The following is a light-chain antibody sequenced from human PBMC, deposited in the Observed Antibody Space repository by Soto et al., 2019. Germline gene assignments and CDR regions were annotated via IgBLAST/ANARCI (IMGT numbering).Light chain of an antibody. CDR1: SSDVGSYNY. Sequence: QSALTQPPSASGSPGQSVTISCTGTSSDVGSYNYVSWYQQHPGKAPKFMLYEVSKWPSGVPDRFSGSKSGNTASLTVSGLQAEDEADYYCSSYAGSNNLVFGGGTKLTVL. CDR3: SSYAGSNNLV. J-gene: IGLJ2*01. CDR2: EVS. V-gene: IGLV2-8*01.